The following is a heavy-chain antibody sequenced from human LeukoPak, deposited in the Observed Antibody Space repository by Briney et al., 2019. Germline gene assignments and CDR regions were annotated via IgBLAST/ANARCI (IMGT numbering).Heavy chain of an antibody. D-gene: IGHD6-13*01. Sequence: GGSLRLSCAASGFTFSDYYMSWIRQAPGKGLEWVSYISSSGSTIYYADSVKGRFTISRDNAKNSLYLQMSSLRAEDTAVYYCARDYTWDSSWGTYWGQGTLVTVSS. CDR1: GFTFSDYY. CDR3: ARDYTWDSSWGTY. CDR2: ISSSGSTI. V-gene: IGHV3-11*01. J-gene: IGHJ4*02.